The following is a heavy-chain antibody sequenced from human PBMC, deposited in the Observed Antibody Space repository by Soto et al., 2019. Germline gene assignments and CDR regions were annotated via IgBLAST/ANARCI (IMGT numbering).Heavy chain of an antibody. CDR3: ARNMVRGVGPVDY. V-gene: IGHV3-33*01. CDR2: IWYDGSNK. D-gene: IGHD3-10*01. J-gene: IGHJ4*02. CDR1: GFTFSSYG. Sequence: QVQLVESGGGVVQPGRSLRLSCAASGFTFSSYGMHWVRQAPGKGLEWVAVIWYDGSNKYYADSVKGRFTISRDNSKNTLYLQMNSLRAEDTAVYYCARNMVRGVGPVDYWGQGTLVTVSS.